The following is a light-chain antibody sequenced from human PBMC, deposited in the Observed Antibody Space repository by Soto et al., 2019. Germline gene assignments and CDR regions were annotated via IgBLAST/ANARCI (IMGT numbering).Light chain of an antibody. V-gene: IGLV1-40*01. CDR3: QSYDSSLSAYVV. J-gene: IGLJ2*01. CDR1: SSNIGAGYD. Sequence: QSVLTQPPSVSGAPGQRVTISCTGSSSNIGAGYDVHWYQQLPGTAPKLLIYGNSNRPSGVPDRFSGSKSGTSASLGITGLQAEDEADYYCQSYDSSLSAYVVFGGGTKVTVL. CDR2: GNS.